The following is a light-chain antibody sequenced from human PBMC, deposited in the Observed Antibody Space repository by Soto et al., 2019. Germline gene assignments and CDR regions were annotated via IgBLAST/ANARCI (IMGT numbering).Light chain of an antibody. J-gene: IGLJ3*02. CDR2: AVT. V-gene: IGLV2-14*03. Sequence: QSALAQPASVSGSPGQSITISCTGTSSDIGAHNYVSWYQQYPGKAPRLIIYAVTVRPSGVSDRFSGSKSGTTASLTVSGLQAEDEAAYYCASYTITATLVFGGGTKLTVL. CDR1: SSDIGAHNY. CDR3: ASYTITATLV.